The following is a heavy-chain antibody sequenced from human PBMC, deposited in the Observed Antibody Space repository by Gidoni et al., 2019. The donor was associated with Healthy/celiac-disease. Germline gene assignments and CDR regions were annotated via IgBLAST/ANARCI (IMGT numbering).Heavy chain of an antibody. D-gene: IGHD2-21*02. Sequence: QVQLVQSGAEVKKPGASVKVFVKASGSTFTSYYMHWVRQGPGQGLEWMGIINPSGGSTSYAQKFQGRVTMTRDTSTSTVYMELSSLRSEDTAVYYCARDGPYCGGDCYSDAFDIWGQGTMVTVSS. CDR2: INPSGGST. V-gene: IGHV1-46*03. J-gene: IGHJ3*02. CDR3: ARDGPYCGGDCYSDAFDI. CDR1: GSTFTSYY.